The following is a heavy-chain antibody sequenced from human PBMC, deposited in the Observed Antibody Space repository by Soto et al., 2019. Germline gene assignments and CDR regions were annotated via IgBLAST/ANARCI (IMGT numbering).Heavy chain of an antibody. J-gene: IGHJ3*02. D-gene: IGHD3-22*01. Sequence: EVQLLESGGKLVQPGGSLTLSCAASGFTFSTYAMAWVRQAPGKGLEWVSVIYSGGSTYYADSVKGRFTISRDNSKNTLYLQMNSLRAEDTAVYYCAREYESSGYYRFAFDIWGQGTMVTVSS. CDR1: GFTFSTYA. V-gene: IGHV3-66*01. CDR2: IYSGGST. CDR3: AREYESSGYYRFAFDI.